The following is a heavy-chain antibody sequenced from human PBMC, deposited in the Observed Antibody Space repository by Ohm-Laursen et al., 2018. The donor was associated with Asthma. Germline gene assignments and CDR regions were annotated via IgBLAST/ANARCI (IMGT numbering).Heavy chain of an antibody. J-gene: IGHJ4*02. Sequence: ASVKVSCKASGYTFTNYAIHWVRQAPGQRLEWMGWINAGNGDTKYSQKFQGRVTITRDTSASTAYMELSSLRSEDTAVYYCARDLGGSGWYATHFDYWGQGTLVTVSS. CDR3: ARDLGGSGWYATHFDY. D-gene: IGHD6-19*01. V-gene: IGHV1-3*01. CDR2: INAGNGDT. CDR1: GYTFTNYA.